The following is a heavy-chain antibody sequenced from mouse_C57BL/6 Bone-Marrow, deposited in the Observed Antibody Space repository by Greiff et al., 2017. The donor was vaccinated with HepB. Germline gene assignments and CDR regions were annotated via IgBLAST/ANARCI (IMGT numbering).Heavy chain of an antibody. Sequence: EVKLVESGGDLVKPGGSLKLSCVTSGFTFSTSGMSWVRQTPDKRLEWVATINTGGTYTYYPDSVKGRFTISKDTATSTLFLQMSSLKSEDTAIYDCARDRFDYYFDYWGQGTTLTVSS. V-gene: IGHV5-6*01. J-gene: IGHJ2*01. CDR1: GFTFSTSG. CDR3: ARDRFDYYFDY. D-gene: IGHD2-14*01. CDR2: INTGGTYT.